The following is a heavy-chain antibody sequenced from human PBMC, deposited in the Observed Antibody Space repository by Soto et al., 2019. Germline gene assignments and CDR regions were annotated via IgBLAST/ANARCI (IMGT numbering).Heavy chain of an antibody. CDR1: GDSMTRGGYY. Sequence: SETLSLTCTVSGDSMTRGGYYWSWFRQNPGKGLEWVGSIYYTRDTYYNPSLRSRITVSIDRSKNEFSLMVRSATAADTAVSFCARGASRPREVQTYFQFSGQGTLVTVS. D-gene: IGHD1-26*01. J-gene: IGHJ1*01. V-gene: IGHV4-31*03. CDR3: ARGASRPREVQTYFQF. CDR2: IYYTRDT.